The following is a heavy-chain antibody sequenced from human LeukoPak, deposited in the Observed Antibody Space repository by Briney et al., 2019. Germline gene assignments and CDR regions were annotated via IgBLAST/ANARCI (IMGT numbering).Heavy chain of an antibody. V-gene: IGHV3-7*01. Sequence: GGSLRLSCAASGFTFNSYWMSWVRQAPGKGLEWVASIKEDGSEQYYVDSVKGRFTISRDNAKNSLYLQMNSLRTEDTAVYYCAKTGSSSWGYFDYWGQGTLVTVSS. CDR1: GFTFNSYW. D-gene: IGHD6-13*01. CDR3: AKTGSSSWGYFDY. CDR2: IKEDGSEQ. J-gene: IGHJ4*02.